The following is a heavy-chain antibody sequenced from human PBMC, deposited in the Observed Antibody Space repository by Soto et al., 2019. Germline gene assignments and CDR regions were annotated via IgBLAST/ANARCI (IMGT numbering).Heavy chain of an antibody. CDR1: GGSISSYY. CDR2: IYTSGST. V-gene: IGHV4-4*07. Sequence: SETLSLTCTVSGGSISSYYWSWIRQPAGKGLEWIGRIYTSGSTNYNPSLKSRVTMSVDTSKNQFSLKLSSVTAADTAVYYCARLYYYDSSGYFSSSWFDPWAREPWSPSPQ. D-gene: IGHD3-22*01. J-gene: IGHJ5*02. CDR3: ARLYYYDSSGYFSSSWFDP.